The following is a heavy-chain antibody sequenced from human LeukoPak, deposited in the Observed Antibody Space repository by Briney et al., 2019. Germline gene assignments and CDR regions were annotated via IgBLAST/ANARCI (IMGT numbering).Heavy chain of an antibody. Sequence: GASVKVSCKASGYTFTSYGISWVRQAPGQGLEWMGWISAYNGNTNYAQKLQGRVTMTTDTSTSTAYMELRSLRSDDTAVYYCAREWADTAGVYYFDYWGQGTLVTVSS. CDR3: AREWADTAGVYYFDY. D-gene: IGHD5-18*01. V-gene: IGHV1-18*01. CDR1: GYTFTSYG. J-gene: IGHJ4*02. CDR2: ISAYNGNT.